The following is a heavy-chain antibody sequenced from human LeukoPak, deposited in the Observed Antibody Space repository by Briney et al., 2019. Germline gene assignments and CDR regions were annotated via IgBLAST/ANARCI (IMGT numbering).Heavy chain of an antibody. CDR2: LYSGGGT. D-gene: IGHD2-15*01. J-gene: IGHJ4*02. V-gene: IGHV3-53*04. CDR1: GFTVNTNY. Sequence: GGSLRLSCAASGFTVNTNYMSWVRQAPGKGLEWVSILYSGGGTDYADSVKGRFTISRHNSENTLYLQMNSLGAEDTAVYYCARDGGHAEFDYWGQGTLVTVSS. CDR3: ARDGGHAEFDY.